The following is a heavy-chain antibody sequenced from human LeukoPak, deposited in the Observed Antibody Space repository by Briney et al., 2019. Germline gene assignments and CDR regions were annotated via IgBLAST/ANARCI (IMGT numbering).Heavy chain of an antibody. CDR3: AKGSKVVLFTRDHYMDD. J-gene: IGHJ6*03. V-gene: IGHV3-30*02. D-gene: IGHD3-22*01. CDR2: IRSDGSNK. Sequence: GGSLRLSCAASGFTFSSYAMHWVRQAPGKGLEWVAFIRSDGSNKSYADSVKGRFTISRDNSKNTLYLQMNSLRTEDTAVYYYAKGSKVVLFTRDHYMDDWGKGTTVTMSS. CDR1: GFTFSSYA.